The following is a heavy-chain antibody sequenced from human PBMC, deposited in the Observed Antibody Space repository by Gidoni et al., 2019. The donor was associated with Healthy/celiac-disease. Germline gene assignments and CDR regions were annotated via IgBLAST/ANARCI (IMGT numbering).Heavy chain of an antibody. CDR2: ISSSSSYI. CDR1: GFTFSSYS. D-gene: IGHD5-12*01. Sequence: EVQLVESGGGLVKPGGSLRLSCAASGFTFSSYSMNWVRQAPGKGLEWVSSISSSSSYIYYADSVKGRFTISRVNAKNSLYLQMNSLRAEDTAVYYCARDIYSGYDEDGVDYWGQGTLVTVSS. V-gene: IGHV3-21*01. CDR3: ARDIYSGYDEDGVDY. J-gene: IGHJ4*02.